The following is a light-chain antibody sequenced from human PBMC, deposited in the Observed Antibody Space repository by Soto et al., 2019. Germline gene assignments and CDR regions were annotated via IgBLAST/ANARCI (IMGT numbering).Light chain of an antibody. CDR1: MRDVGAYNL. J-gene: IGLJ3*02. CDR2: EVR. V-gene: IGLV2-14*01. CDR3: SASTARRTLV. Sequence: QSALTQPASVSGSAGQSITISCSGTMRDVGAYNLVSWYQQHPGTAPKLIIYEVRNRPSGISSRFSGSRSGNTASLTISGLQSEDEGDYYCSASTARRTLVFGGGTK.